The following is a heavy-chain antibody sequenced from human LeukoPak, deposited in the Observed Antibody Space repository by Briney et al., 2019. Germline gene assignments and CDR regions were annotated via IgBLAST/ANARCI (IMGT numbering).Heavy chain of an antibody. V-gene: IGHV1-8*01. Sequence: PRASVKVSCKASGYTFTSYDINWVRQATGQGLEWMGWMNPNSGNTGYAQKFQGRVTMTRNTSISTAYVELSSLGSEDTAVYYCAAGITGEYFDYWGQGTLVTVSS. CDR3: AAGITGEYFDY. J-gene: IGHJ4*02. CDR1: GYTFTSYD. CDR2: MNPNSGNT. D-gene: IGHD1-14*01.